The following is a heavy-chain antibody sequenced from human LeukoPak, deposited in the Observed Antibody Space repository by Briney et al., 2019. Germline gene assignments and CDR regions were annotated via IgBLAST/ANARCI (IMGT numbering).Heavy chain of an antibody. CDR3: ARHADPQILYSSGWYYFDY. V-gene: IGHV4-59*08. Sequence: KPSETLSLTCTVSGGSISSYYWSWIRQPPGKGLEWMGYIYYSGSTNYNPSLKSRVTISVDMSKNQFSLKLSSVTAADTAVYYCARHADPQILYSSGWYYFDYWGQGTLVTVSS. CDR1: GGSISSYY. D-gene: IGHD6-19*01. J-gene: IGHJ4*02. CDR2: IYYSGST.